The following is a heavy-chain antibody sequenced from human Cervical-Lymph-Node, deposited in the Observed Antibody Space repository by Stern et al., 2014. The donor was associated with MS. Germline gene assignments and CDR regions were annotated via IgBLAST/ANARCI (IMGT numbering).Heavy chain of an antibody. CDR3: ARSRDAYKNFDY. J-gene: IGHJ4*02. CDR1: GYYFNNYW. V-gene: IGHV5-51*03. Sequence: EVQLEESGGEVKKPGESLKISCKGSGYYFNNYWIGWVRQMPGKGLEWMGIIYPDDGDTRYSPSFQGQVTISVDKSTTTACLQWSSLKASDSAMYYCARSRDAYKNFDYWGQGTLVTVPS. D-gene: IGHD5-24*01. CDR2: IYPDDGDT.